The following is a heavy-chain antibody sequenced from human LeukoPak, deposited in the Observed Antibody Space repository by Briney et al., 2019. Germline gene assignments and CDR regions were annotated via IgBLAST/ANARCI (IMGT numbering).Heavy chain of an antibody. J-gene: IGHJ4*02. Sequence: GGSLRLSCAASGFTFSSYGMHWVRQAPGKGLEWVAVISYDGSNKYYADSVKGRFTISRDNSKNMLYLQMNSLRAEDTAVYYCVRETPAVAGAFDYWGQGTLVTVSS. V-gene: IGHV3-30*03. CDR3: VRETPAVAGAFDY. CDR1: GFTFSSYG. D-gene: IGHD6-19*01. CDR2: ISYDGSNK.